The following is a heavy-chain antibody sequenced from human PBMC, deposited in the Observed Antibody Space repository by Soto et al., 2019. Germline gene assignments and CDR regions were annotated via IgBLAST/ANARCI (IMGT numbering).Heavy chain of an antibody. V-gene: IGHV1-69*01. D-gene: IGHD3-22*01. CDR2: IIPIFGTA. Sequence: QVQLVQSGAEVKKPGSSVKVSCKASGGTFSSYAISWVRQAPGQGLEWMGGIIPIFGTANYAQKFQGRVTITADESTSRAYMALSSLRSEDTAVYYCARGNYYGSSGYYCSDYWCQGTLVTVSS. J-gene: IGHJ4*02. CDR1: GGTFSSYA. CDR3: ARGNYYGSSGYYCSDY.